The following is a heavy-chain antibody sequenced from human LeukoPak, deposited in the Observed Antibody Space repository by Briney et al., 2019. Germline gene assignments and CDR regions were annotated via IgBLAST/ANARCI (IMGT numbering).Heavy chain of an antibody. CDR2: ISGSGGST. J-gene: IGHJ5*02. Sequence: GGSLRLSCAASGFTFSSYAMSWVRQAPGKGLEWVSAISGSGGSTYYADSVKGRFTISRDNSKNTLYLQMNSLRAEDMAVYYCARAGGYCSSTSCYNWFDPWGQGTLVTVSS. CDR1: GFTFSSYA. CDR3: ARAGGYCSSTSCYNWFDP. V-gene: IGHV3-23*01. D-gene: IGHD2-2*01.